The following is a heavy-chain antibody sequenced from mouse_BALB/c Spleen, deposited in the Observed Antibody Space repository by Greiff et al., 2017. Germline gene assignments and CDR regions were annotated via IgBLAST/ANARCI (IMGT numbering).Heavy chain of an antibody. CDR2: ISSGGGST. CDR1: GFAFSSYD. Sequence: EVQRVESGGGLVKPGGSLKLSCAASGFAFSSYDMSWVRQTPEKRLEWVAYISSGGGSTYYPDTVKGRFTISRDNAKNTLYLQMSSLKSEDTAMYYSARLQWGRGDAMDYWGQGTPVTVSA. J-gene: IGHJ4*01. V-gene: IGHV5-12-1*01. CDR3: ARLQWGRGDAMDY.